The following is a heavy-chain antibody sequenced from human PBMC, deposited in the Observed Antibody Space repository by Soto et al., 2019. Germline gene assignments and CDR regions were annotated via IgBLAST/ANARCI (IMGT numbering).Heavy chain of an antibody. CDR1: GFTFSSYG. J-gene: IGHJ3*02. CDR3: AKACITMIVVVTTYAFDI. CDR2: ISYDGSNK. D-gene: IGHD3-22*01. Sequence: GGSLRLSCAASGFTFSSYGMHWVRQAPGKGLEWVAVISYDGSNKYYADSVKGRFTISRDNSKNTLYLQMNSLRAEDTAVYYCAKACITMIVVVTTYAFDIWGQGAMVTVSS. V-gene: IGHV3-30*18.